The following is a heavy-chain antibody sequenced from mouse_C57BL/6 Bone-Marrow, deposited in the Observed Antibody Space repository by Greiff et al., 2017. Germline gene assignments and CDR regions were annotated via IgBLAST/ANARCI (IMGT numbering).Heavy chain of an antibody. Sequence: ESGPGLVKPSQSLSLTCSVTGYSITSGYYWNWIRQFPGNKLEWMGYISYDGSNNYNPSLKNRISITRDTSKNQFFLKLNSVTTEDTATYYCAVTTDAMDYWGQGTSVTVSS. D-gene: IGHD2-12*01. CDR1: GYSITSGYY. CDR2: ISYDGSN. J-gene: IGHJ4*01. V-gene: IGHV3-6*01. CDR3: AVTTDAMDY.